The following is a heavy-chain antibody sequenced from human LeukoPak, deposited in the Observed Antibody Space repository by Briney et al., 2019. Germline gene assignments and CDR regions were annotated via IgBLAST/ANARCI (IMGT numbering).Heavy chain of an antibody. J-gene: IGHJ3*02. CDR3: ATDSSSFWAFDI. CDR2: FDPEDGET. Sequence: GASVTVSCKVSGYTLTELSMHWVRQAPGKGLEWMGGFDPEDGETIYAQKFQGRVTMTEDTSTDTAYMELSSLRSEDTAVYYCATDSSSFWAFDIWGQGTMVTVSS. CDR1: GYTLTELS. V-gene: IGHV1-24*01. D-gene: IGHD6-13*01.